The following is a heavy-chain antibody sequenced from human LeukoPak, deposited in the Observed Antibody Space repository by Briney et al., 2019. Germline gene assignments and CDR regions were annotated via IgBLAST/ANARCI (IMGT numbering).Heavy chain of an antibody. Sequence: SETLSLTCAVSGGSFSGYYWSWIRKPPGKGLEWIGDINHSGSTNYNPSLNSRVTISVDTSKHQFSLKLRSVTAADTAVYYCARGLALGIAAAGKVGYYYYGMDVWGQGTTVTVSS. CDR3: ARGLALGIAAAGKVGYYYYGMDV. J-gene: IGHJ6*02. CDR1: GGSFSGYY. V-gene: IGHV4-34*01. CDR2: INHSGST. D-gene: IGHD6-13*01.